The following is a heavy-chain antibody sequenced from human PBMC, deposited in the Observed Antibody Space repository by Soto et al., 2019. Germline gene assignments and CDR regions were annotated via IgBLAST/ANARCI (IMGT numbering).Heavy chain of an antibody. CDR2: IYYSGST. CDR1: CGAISSSY. Sequence: DTLSLTFSVSCGAISSSYWSWIRQPPGKGLEWIGYIYYSGSTNYNPSLKSRVTISVDTSKDQFPLKLRSVTAADTAVYYCARGTRFGTAMATFDYWGQGTLVPVSS. D-gene: IGHD5-18*01. V-gene: IGHV4-59*01. J-gene: IGHJ4*02. CDR3: ARGTRFGTAMATFDY.